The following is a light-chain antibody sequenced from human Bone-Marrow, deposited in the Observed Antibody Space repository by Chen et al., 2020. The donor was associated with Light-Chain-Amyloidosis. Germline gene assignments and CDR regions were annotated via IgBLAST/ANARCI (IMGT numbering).Light chain of an antibody. J-gene: IGKJ4*01. V-gene: IGKV3-11*01. CDR1: QSVSSY. CDR2: DAS. CDR3: SERRNWPLT. Sequence: EIVLTQSPATLSLSPGERATLSCRASQSVSSYLAWYQQKPGQAPRLLIYDASNRATGIPARFSGSGSGTDFTLTISSLVPEDVSVYYCSERRNWPLTFGGGTKVEIK.